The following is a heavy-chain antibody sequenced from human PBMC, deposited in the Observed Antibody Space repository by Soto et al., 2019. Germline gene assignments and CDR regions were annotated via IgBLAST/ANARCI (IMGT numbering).Heavy chain of an antibody. CDR3: ARVRYVYCSSTSCYTREFDY. J-gene: IGHJ4*02. V-gene: IGHV3-7*03. Sequence: GGSLRLSCAASGFTFSSYWMSWVRQAPGKGLEWVANIKQDGSEKYYVDSVKGRFTISRDNAKNSLYLQMNSLRAEDTAVYYCARVRYVYCSSTSCYTREFDYWGQGTLVTVSS. CDR1: GFTFSSYW. D-gene: IGHD2-2*02. CDR2: IKQDGSEK.